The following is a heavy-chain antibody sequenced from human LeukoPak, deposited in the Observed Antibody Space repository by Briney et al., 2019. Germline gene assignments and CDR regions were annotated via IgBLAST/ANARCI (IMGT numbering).Heavy chain of an antibody. D-gene: IGHD3-9*01. CDR3: ARTYYDILTGYYPQSPYFDY. V-gene: IGHV1-2*02. Sequence: ASVKDSCKASGYTFTSYGISWVRPAPGRGLEWMGWINPSSGGTNYAQKFRGRVTTTRYTSISTAYMELSRLRSDDTAVYYCARTYYDILTGYYPQSPYFDYWGQGTLVTVSS. J-gene: IGHJ4*02. CDR2: INPSSGGT. CDR1: GYTFTSYG.